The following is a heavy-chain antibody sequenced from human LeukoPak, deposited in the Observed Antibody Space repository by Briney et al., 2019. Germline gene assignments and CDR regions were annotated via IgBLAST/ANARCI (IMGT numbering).Heavy chain of an antibody. J-gene: IGHJ4*02. V-gene: IGHV3-74*01. D-gene: IGHD1/OR15-1a*01. Sequence: GGSLRLSCAASGFPFSVSWMHWFRQVPGKGLMWVSRITTDETTTYADSVRGRFSISRDNAKNTVYLQMNSLRVEDTAVYYCAKDWFATTDYWGQGILVTVSS. CDR3: AKDWFATTDY. CDR1: GFPFSVSW. CDR2: ITTDETT.